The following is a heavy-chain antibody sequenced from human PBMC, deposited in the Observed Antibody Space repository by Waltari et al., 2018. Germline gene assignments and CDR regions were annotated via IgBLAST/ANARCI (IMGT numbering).Heavy chain of an antibody. CDR3: AREVTGWPPYYDH. CDR2: INPRNGNI. CDR1: GYSFTGNA. Sequence: QSGTGVKRPGASVKVSCKASGYSFTGNAIDWVRQAPGQSLEWMGWINPRNGNIRYSQKFQGRVTLSRDTSANTVYMELRGLRSEDTAIYYCAREVTGWPPYYDHWGQGILVTVSS. V-gene: IGHV1-3*01. J-gene: IGHJ4*02. D-gene: IGHD6-19*01.